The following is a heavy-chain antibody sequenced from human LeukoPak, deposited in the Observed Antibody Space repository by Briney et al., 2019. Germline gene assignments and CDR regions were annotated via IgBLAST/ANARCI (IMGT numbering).Heavy chain of an antibody. J-gene: IGHJ5*02. CDR1: GYTFTGYY. Sequence: ASVRVSCKASGYTFTGYYMHWVRQAPGQGLEWMGWINPNSGGTNYAQKFQGRVTMTRDTSISTAYMELSRLRSDDTAVYYCARVDYYDSSGYYPGFDPWGREPWSPSPQ. CDR3: ARVDYYDSSGYYPGFDP. V-gene: IGHV1-2*02. CDR2: INPNSGGT. D-gene: IGHD3-22*01.